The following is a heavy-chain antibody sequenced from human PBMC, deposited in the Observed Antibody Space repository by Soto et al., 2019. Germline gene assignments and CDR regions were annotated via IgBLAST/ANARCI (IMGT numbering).Heavy chain of an antibody. J-gene: IGHJ6*02. D-gene: IGHD3-10*01. Sequence: QVLLEQSGAEVKKPGSSVKVSCKASGGTFSNSAISWVRQAPGQGLEWMGGIMPIFRTPDYAQKFQGRVTITADESTSTAYMELSGLRSDDTAVYYCARDKDRAHLGGNYYYILDLWGQGTTVTVSS. V-gene: IGHV1-69*12. CDR1: GGTFSNSA. CDR2: IMPIFRTP. CDR3: ARDKDRAHLGGNYYYILDL.